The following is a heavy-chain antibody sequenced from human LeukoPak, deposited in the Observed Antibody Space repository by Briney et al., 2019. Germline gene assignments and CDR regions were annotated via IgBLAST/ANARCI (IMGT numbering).Heavy chain of an antibody. CDR1: GGSISSYY. Sequence: PSETLSLTCTVSGGSISSYYWSWIRQPPGKGLEWIGYVYYSGSTNYNPSLKSRVTISVDTSKNQFSLKLSSVTAADTAVYYCARSELLWFGGVNSGFDYWGQGTLVTVSS. D-gene: IGHD3-10*01. CDR2: VYYSGST. J-gene: IGHJ4*02. V-gene: IGHV4-59*01. CDR3: ARSELLWFGGVNSGFDY.